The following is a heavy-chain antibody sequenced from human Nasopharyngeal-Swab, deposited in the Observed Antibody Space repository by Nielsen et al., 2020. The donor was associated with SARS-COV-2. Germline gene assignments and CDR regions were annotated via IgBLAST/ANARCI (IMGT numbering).Heavy chain of an antibody. CDR3: ARAGAAAPGVYYGMDV. CDR2: MNPNSGNT. Sequence: ASVKVSCKASGYTFTSYDINWVRQATGQGLEWMGWMNPNSGNTGYAQKLQGRVTMTRNTSISTAYMELSSLRSEDTAVYYCARAGAAAPGVYYGMDVWGQGTTVTVSS. J-gene: IGHJ6*02. V-gene: IGHV1-8*01. D-gene: IGHD6-13*01. CDR1: GYTFTSYD.